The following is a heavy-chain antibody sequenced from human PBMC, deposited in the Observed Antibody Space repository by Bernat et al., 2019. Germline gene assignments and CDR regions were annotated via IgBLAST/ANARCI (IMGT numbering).Heavy chain of an antibody. J-gene: IGHJ4*02. V-gene: IGHV4-39*01. D-gene: IGHD6-13*01. CDR1: GGSIGSSSYY. Sequence: QLQLQESGPGLVKPSETLSLTCTVSGGSIGSSSYYWGWIRQPPGKGLEWIGSIYYSGSTYYNASLKSRVTISVDTSKNQFSRKLSSVTAADTAVYYCARQRSSSWYSPFEYWGQGTLVTVSS. CDR2: IYYSGST. CDR3: ARQRSSSWYSPFEY.